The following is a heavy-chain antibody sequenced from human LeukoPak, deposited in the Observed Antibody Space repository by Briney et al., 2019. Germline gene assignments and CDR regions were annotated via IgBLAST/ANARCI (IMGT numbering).Heavy chain of an antibody. J-gene: IGHJ5*02. V-gene: IGHV3-7*01. D-gene: IGHD3-10*01. CDR2: IKQDGSEK. CDR1: GLTLSSYW. Sequence: GGSVRLSCAASGLTLSSYWMSWVRPPPGKGLEGVANIKQDGSEKYYEDSVKGRFTISRDNAKNSLYLQMNSLRAEDSAVYYCGRPAHYYGSGSSLNWFDPSGQGTLVTVSS. CDR3: GRPAHYYGSGSSLNWFDP.